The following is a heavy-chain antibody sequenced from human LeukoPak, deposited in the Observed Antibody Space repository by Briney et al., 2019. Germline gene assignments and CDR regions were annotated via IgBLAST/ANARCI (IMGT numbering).Heavy chain of an antibody. D-gene: IGHD5-18*01. Sequence: ASVKVSCKASGYTFTDYSMHWVRQAPGQGLEWMGWFNPNSGGTNYAQKFQGRVTMTRDTSISTAYMELNRLRSDDTAVYYCARVGDTAMVGFFQFWGQGSLVTVSS. CDR2: FNPNSGGT. J-gene: IGHJ4*02. V-gene: IGHV1-2*02. CDR3: ARVGDTAMVGFFQF. CDR1: GYTFTDYS.